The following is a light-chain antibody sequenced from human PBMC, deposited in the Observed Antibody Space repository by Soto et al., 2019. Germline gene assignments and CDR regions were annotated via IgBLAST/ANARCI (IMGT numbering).Light chain of an antibody. J-gene: IGLJ2*01. V-gene: IGLV1-47*01. CDR3: EAWDDSLSGVV. CDR1: SSNVGSNH. CDR2: RDN. Sequence: QSVLTQPPSASGTPGQRGTLSCSGSSSNVGSNHLFWYQQLPGTAPKLLIYRDNQRPSGVPDRFSGSKSGTSASLAISGLRSEDEADYYCEAWDDSLSGVVFGGGTKLTVL.